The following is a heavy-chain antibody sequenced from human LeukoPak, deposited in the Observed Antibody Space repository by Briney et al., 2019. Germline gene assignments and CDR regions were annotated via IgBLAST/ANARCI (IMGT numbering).Heavy chain of an antibody. J-gene: IGHJ4*02. CDR3: ARDGTGVVIPFDY. D-gene: IGHD3-22*01. V-gene: IGHV3-7*03. CDR2: IKQDGSEK. CDR1: GFTFSSYW. Sequence: PGGSLRLSCAASGFTFSSYWMTWVRQAPGKGLEGVANIKQDGSEKYYVDSVRGRFTISRDNAQNSLSLQMNSLRAEDTAVYYCARDGTGVVIPFDYWGQGTLVTVSS.